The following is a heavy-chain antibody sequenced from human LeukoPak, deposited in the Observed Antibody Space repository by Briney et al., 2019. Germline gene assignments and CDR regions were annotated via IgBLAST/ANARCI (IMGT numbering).Heavy chain of an antibody. CDR3: ARDGRWINYYDGSSPV. V-gene: IGHV3-64*01. CDR1: GFTFSSYA. Sequence: PGGSLRLSCAASGFTFSSYAMHWVRQAPGKGLEYVSAISSNGGSTYYANSVKGRFTISRDNAKNSLYLQMNSLRVEDTAVYYCARDGRWINYYDGSSPVWGQGTLVTVSS. CDR2: ISSNGGST. J-gene: IGHJ4*02. D-gene: IGHD3-22*01.